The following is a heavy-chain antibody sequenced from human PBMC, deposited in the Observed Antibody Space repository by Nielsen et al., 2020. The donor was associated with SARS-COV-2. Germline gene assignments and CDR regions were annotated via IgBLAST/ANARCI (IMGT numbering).Heavy chain of an antibody. CDR2: IDPSDSYT. Sequence: GESLKISYKGSGYSVTNYWISWGRQMPGKGLEWMGRIDPSDSYTNYSPSFQGHVTISGDKSISTAYLQWSSLKASDTAMYYCVRGSHCSSTRCHIDYWGQGTLVTVSS. CDR3: VRGSHCSSTRCHIDY. J-gene: IGHJ4*02. CDR1: GYSVTNYW. D-gene: IGHD2-2*01. V-gene: IGHV5-10-1*01.